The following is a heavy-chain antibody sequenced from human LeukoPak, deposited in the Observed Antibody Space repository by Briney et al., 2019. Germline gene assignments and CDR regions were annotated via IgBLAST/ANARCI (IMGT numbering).Heavy chain of an antibody. Sequence: GGSLRLSCAASGFTVSSNYMSWVRQAPGKGLEWVSVIYSGGSTYYADSVKGRFTISRDNSKNTLYLQMNSLRAEDTAVYYCARSLLAGYYSYWGQGTLVTVSS. CDR3: ARSLLAGYYSY. D-gene: IGHD3-9*01. CDR2: IYSGGST. CDR1: GFTVSSNY. J-gene: IGHJ4*02. V-gene: IGHV3-53*01.